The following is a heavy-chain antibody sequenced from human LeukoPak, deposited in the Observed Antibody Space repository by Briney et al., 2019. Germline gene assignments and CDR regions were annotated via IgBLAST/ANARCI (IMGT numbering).Heavy chain of an antibody. D-gene: IGHD5-18*01. V-gene: IGHV4-30-4*01. CDR3: ARQGGYSYGRAYYYYYGMDV. J-gene: IGHJ6*02. Sequence: SETLSLTCTVSGGSISSGDYYWSWIRQPPGKGLEWIGYIYYSGSTNYNPSLKSRVTISVDTSKNQFSLKLSSVTAADTAVYYCARQGGYSYGRAYYYYYGMDVWGQGTTVTVSS. CDR2: IYYSGST. CDR1: GGSISSGDYY.